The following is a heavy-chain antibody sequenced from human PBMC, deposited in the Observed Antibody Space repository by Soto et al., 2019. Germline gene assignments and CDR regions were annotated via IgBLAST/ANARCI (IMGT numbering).Heavy chain of an antibody. J-gene: IGHJ3*02. CDR2: IYYSGST. CDR1: GGSISSYY. CDR3: AISGYLIARDI. Sequence: QVQLQESGPGLVKPSETLSLTCTVSGGSISSYYWSWIRQPPGKGLEWIGYIYYSGSTNYNPSLKGRVTISVDTSNNQFALKLSSVTAADTAVDYCAISGYLIARDILGQGTMVTVAS. D-gene: IGHD3-22*01. V-gene: IGHV4-59*01.